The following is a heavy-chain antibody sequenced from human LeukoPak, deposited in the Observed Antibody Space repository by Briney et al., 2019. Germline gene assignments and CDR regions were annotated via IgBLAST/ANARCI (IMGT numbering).Heavy chain of an antibody. V-gene: IGHV4-4*07. D-gene: IGHD1-26*01. CDR3: ARDLATPPYNWFDP. CDR2: ISTSGSS. Sequence: SETLSLTCTVSGGSITSYYWSWIRQPAGKGLEWIGLISTSGSSNYNPSLKSRVTMSVDTSKNQFSLKLSSVTAADTAMYYCARDLATPPYNWFDPWGQGTLVTVSS. J-gene: IGHJ5*02. CDR1: GGSITSYY.